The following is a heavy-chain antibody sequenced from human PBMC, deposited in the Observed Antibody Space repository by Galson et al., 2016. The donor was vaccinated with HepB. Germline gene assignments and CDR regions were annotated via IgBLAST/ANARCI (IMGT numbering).Heavy chain of an antibody. CDR3: ARGPSIEGDYGVDY. V-gene: IGHV4-39*01. Sequence: SETLSLTCTVSGDSISSTGSYWGWIRQPPAKGLEWIGSISYSGITYYNPSLEGRVTMSVDTSKNQFSLRLSSVTAADTAVYYCARGPSIEGDYGVDYWGQGTLVPVSS. CDR2: ISYSGIT. D-gene: IGHD4-17*01. J-gene: IGHJ4*02. CDR1: GDSISSTGSY.